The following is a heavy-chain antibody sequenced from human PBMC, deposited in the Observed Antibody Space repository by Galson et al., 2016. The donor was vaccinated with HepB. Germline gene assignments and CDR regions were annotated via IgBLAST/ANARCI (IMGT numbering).Heavy chain of an antibody. CDR3: TRGYMHTGMNV. CDR1: GFTLSSYA. J-gene: IGHJ6*02. V-gene: IGHV3-23*01. Sequence: SLRLSCAASGFTLSSYAMSWVRQAPGKGLQWVTSISGTGGTTYYADSVKGRFTISRDNSKSTMYLQMNGLRADDTAAYFCTRGYMHTGMNVWGQGTTVTVSS. CDR2: ISGTGGTT. D-gene: IGHD5-18*01.